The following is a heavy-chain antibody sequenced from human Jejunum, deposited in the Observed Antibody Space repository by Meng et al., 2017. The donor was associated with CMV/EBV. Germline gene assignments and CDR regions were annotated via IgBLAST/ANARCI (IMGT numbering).Heavy chain of an antibody. Sequence: SGYTFTDYYIQWLRQAPGQGLELMGWIHPITGGTHFTQDFQGRVTMTRDTSISTVYLDLTSLRSDDTAVYYCAKVIRTSRPRSALDHWGQGTLVTVSS. CDR1: GYTFTDYY. V-gene: IGHV1-2*02. CDR2: IHPITGGT. D-gene: IGHD3-22*01. CDR3: AKVIRTSRPRSALDH. J-gene: IGHJ4*02.